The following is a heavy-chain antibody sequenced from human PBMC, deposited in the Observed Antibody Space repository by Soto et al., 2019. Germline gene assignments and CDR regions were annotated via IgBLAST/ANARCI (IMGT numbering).Heavy chain of an antibody. J-gene: IGHJ5*02. CDR1: GFTFGDYA. V-gene: IGHV3-49*03. D-gene: IGHD6-19*01. CDR2: IRSKAYGGTT. Sequence: GSLRLSCTASGFTFGDYAMSWFRQAPGKGLEWVGFIRSKAYGGTTEYAASVKGRFTISRDDSKSIAYLQMNSLKTEDTAVYYCTRVRDSSGWYGEDWFDPWGQGTLVTVSS. CDR3: TRVRDSSGWYGEDWFDP.